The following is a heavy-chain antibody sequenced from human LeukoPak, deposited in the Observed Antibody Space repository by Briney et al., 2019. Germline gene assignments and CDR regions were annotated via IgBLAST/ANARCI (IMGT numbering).Heavy chain of an antibody. D-gene: IGHD3-22*01. J-gene: IGHJ5*02. CDR2: IIPIFGTA. CDR1: GGTFSSYA. V-gene: IGHV1-69*05. Sequence: GSSVKVSCKASGGTFSSYAISWVRQAPGQGLEWMGGIIPIFGTANYAQKFQGRVTITTDESTSTAYMELSSLRSEDTAVYYCATPTYYYDSSGYYTNWFDPWGQGTLVTVSS. CDR3: ATPTYYYDSSGYYTNWFDP.